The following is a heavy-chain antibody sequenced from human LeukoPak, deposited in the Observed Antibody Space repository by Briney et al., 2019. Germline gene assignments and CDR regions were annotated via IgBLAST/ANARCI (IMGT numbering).Heavy chain of an antibody. V-gene: IGHV1-18*01. D-gene: IGHD7-27*01. CDR1: GYTFTSYG. Sequence: ASVKVSCKASGYTFTSYGISWVRQAPGQGLEWMGWISTYNGDSNYAQNLQGRGTLTTDTSTSTAYMELRSLSSDDTAVYYCARIFNWGSSAYGMDVWGQGTTVTVSS. CDR2: ISTYNGDS. CDR3: ARIFNWGSSAYGMDV. J-gene: IGHJ6*02.